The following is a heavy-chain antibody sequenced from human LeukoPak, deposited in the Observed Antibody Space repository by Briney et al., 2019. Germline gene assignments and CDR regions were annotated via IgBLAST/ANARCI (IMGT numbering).Heavy chain of an antibody. J-gene: IGHJ4*02. CDR2: IYISGST. Sequence: SETLSLTCTVSGGSISSDYWSWIRQPAGKGLEWIGRIYISGSTNYNPSLKSRVTMSLDTSNNQFSLQLSSVTAADTAVYYCARDSGVTAINDWGQGTLVTVSS. CDR3: ARDSGVTAIND. V-gene: IGHV4-4*07. CDR1: GGSISSDY. D-gene: IGHD2-21*02.